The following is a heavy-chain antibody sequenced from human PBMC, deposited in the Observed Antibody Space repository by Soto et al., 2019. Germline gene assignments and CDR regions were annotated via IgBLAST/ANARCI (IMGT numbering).Heavy chain of an antibody. CDR3: SPSLDY. V-gene: IGHV3-7*01. Sequence: PGGSLTLSCAAAGFIFSSYWIDWCRHAPFKGLEWVANINQDGSEKHYVDSVKGRFTISRDNAKNSLYLQMSSLAAEDSALYYCSPSLDYWGQGTLVTVSS. CDR1: GFIFSSYW. J-gene: IGHJ4*02. CDR2: INQDGSEK.